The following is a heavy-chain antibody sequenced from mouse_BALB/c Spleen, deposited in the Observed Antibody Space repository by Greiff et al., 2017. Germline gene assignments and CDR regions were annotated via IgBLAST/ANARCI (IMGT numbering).Heavy chain of an antibody. D-gene: IGHD1-2*01. CDR2: ISSGSSTI. J-gene: IGHJ4*01. Sequence: EVKLMESGGGLVQPGGSRKLSCAASGFTFSSFGMHWVRQAPEKGLEWVAYISSGSSTIYYADTVKGRFTISRDNPKNTLFLRMTSLRSEDTAMYYCARYGYDYAMDYWGQGTSVTVSS. CDR1: GFTFSSFG. V-gene: IGHV5-17*02. CDR3: ARYGYDYAMDY.